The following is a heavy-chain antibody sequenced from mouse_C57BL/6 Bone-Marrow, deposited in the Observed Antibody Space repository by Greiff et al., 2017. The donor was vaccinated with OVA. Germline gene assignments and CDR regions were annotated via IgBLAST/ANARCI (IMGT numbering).Heavy chain of an antibody. V-gene: IGHV1-26*01. D-gene: IGHD2-4*01. J-gene: IGHJ4*01. CDR2: INPNNGGT. Sequence: EVQLQQSGPELVKPGASVKISCKASGYTFTDYYMNWVKQSHGKSLEWIGDINPNNGGTSYNQKFKGKATLTVDKSSSTAYMELRSLTSEDSAVYYCANDYDGFGAMDYWGQGTSVTVSS. CDR3: ANDYDGFGAMDY. CDR1: GYTFTDYY.